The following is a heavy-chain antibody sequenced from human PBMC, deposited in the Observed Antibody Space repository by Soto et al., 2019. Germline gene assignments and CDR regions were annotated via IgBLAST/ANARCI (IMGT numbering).Heavy chain of an antibody. CDR2: IYYSGST. CDR3: ARVYASSGDY. CDR1: GGSISTSSYF. Sequence: SETLSLTCTVSGGSISTSSYFWGWIRQPPGKGLERIGSIYYSGSTYYNPSLKSRVTISVDTSKNQFSLKLSSVTAADTAVYYCARVYASSGDYRGQATLVTVAS. J-gene: IGHJ4*02. V-gene: IGHV4-39*01. D-gene: IGHD6-19*01.